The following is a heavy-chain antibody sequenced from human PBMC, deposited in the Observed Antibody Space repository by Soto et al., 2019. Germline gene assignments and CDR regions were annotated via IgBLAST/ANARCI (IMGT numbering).Heavy chain of an antibody. J-gene: IGHJ4*02. D-gene: IGHD3-22*01. Sequence: PSETLSLTCTVSGGSISSYYWSWIRQPPGKGLEWIGYIYYSGGTYYNPSLKSRVTISVVTSKNQFSLKLNSVTAADTAVYYCARVGYYDSSADYWGQGTLVTVSS. CDR2: IYYSGGT. CDR1: GGSISSYY. CDR3: ARVGYYDSSADY. V-gene: IGHV4-59*12.